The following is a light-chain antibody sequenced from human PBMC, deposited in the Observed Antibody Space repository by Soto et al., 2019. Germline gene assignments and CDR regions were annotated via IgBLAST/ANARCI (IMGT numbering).Light chain of an antibody. V-gene: IGLV1-44*01. CDR2: TSK. CDR1: NSNIGSNK. Sequence: QSVLTQPPSASGTPGQRVTISCPGSNSNIGSNKVNWYQQLPGTAPKLLIYTSKQRPSGVPDRFSGSKSGTSASLAISGLQSEDEADYYCATWDDSLHGYVFGTGTKVTVL. CDR3: ATWDDSLHGYV. J-gene: IGLJ1*01.